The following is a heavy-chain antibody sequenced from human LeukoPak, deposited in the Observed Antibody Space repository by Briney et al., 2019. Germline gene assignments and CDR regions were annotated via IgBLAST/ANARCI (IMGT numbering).Heavy chain of an antibody. Sequence: GGSLRLSCAASGFTFSSYAMSWVRQAPGKGLEWVSGISGSASSTNYADSVEGRSTISRDNSKNEVYLQMSSLRAEDTAVYYCAKDQGRGYGSGSFSSDYWGQGTLVTVSS. V-gene: IGHV3-23*01. J-gene: IGHJ4*02. CDR2: ISGSASST. CDR1: GFTFSSYA. D-gene: IGHD3-10*01. CDR3: AKDQGRGYGSGSFSSDY.